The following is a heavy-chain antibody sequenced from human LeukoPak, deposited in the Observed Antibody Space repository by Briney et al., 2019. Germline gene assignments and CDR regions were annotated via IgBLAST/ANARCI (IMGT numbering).Heavy chain of an antibody. CDR1: GDSISSYY. CDR2: IYYSGST. CDR3: ARREGVLDV. V-gene: IGHV4-59*08. D-gene: IGHD1-26*01. J-gene: IGHJ6*02. Sequence: SETLSLTCTVSGDSISSYYWSWIRQPPGKGLEWIGYIYYSGSTNYNPSLKSRVTISVDTSKNQFSLKLSSVTAADTAVYYCARREGVLDVWGQGTTVTVSS.